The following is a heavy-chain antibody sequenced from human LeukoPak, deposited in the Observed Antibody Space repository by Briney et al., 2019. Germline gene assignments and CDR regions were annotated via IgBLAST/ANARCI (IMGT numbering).Heavy chain of an antibody. CDR3: ARVYYDSSGYYDY. J-gene: IGHJ4*02. D-gene: IGHD3-22*01. CDR2: ISSSSSYI. V-gene: IGHV3-21*01. CDR1: GFTFSSYS. Sequence: GGSLRLSCAASGFTFSSYSMNWVRQAPGKGLEWVSSISSSSSYIYYADSVKGRSTISRDNAKNSLYLQMNSLSTEDTAVYYCARVYYDSSGYYDYWGQGTLVPVSS.